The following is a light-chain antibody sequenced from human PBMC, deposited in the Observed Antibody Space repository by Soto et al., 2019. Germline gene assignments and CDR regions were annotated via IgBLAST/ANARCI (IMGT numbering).Light chain of an antibody. Sequence: QSVLTQPPSASGTPGQRVTISCSGGSSNIGTNAVNWYQQLPGTAPKLPIYNNNQRPSGVPDRFSGSKSGTSASLAISGLQSEDEADYYCPAWDDSLNGYVFGTGTKVTVL. J-gene: IGLJ1*01. CDR2: NNN. CDR1: SSNIGTNA. CDR3: PAWDDSLNGYV. V-gene: IGLV1-44*01.